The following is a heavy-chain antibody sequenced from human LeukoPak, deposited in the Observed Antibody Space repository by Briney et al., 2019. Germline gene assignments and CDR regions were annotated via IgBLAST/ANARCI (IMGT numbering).Heavy chain of an antibody. CDR1: GFTFGSYS. D-gene: IGHD3-22*01. CDR2: ISSSSSYI. CDR3: ARAGDGDYYDSSGYSYY. J-gene: IGHJ4*02. V-gene: IGHV3-21*01. Sequence: KPGGSLRLSCAASGFTFGSYSMNWVRQAPGKGLEWVSSISSSSSYIYYADSVKGRFTISRDNAKNSLYLQMNSLRAEDTAVYYCARAGDGDYYDSSGYSYYWGQGTLVTVSS.